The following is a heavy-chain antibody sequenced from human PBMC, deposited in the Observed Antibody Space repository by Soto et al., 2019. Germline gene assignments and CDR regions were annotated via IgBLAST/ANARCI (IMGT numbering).Heavy chain of an antibody. CDR2: IYYSGST. CDR3: ARAPPGIAAAGQGRNWFDP. J-gene: IGHJ5*02. V-gene: IGHV4-30-4*01. CDR1: GGSISSGDYY. Sequence: SETLSLTCTVSGGSISSGDYYWSWIRQPPGKGLEWIGYIYYSGSTYYNPSLKSRVTISVDTSKNQFSLKLSSVTAADTAVYYCARAPPGIAAAGQGRNWFDPWGQGTLVTVSS. D-gene: IGHD6-13*01.